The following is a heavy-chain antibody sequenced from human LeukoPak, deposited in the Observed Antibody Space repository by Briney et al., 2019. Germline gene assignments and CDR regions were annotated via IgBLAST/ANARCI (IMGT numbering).Heavy chain of an antibody. CDR1: EFTFRNYG. J-gene: IGHJ5*02. D-gene: IGHD1-1*01. Sequence: PGGSLRLSCAASEFTFRNYGMHWVRQAPGKGLEWVAVIWYDGSKKYYEDSVKDRFTISRDNSKNTLYLQMNSLRAEDTAVYYCARDVVSRYFDPWGQGTLVTVSS. V-gene: IGHV3-33*01. CDR3: ARDVVSRYFDP. CDR2: IWYDGSKK.